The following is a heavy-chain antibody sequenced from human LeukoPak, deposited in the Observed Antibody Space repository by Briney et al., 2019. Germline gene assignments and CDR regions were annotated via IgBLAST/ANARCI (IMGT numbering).Heavy chain of an antibody. J-gene: IGHJ4*02. CDR1: GYSISSGYY. D-gene: IGHD1-26*01. CDR2: IYHSGST. CDR3: ARVMDGKLDY. Sequence: ASETLSLTCTVSGYSISSGYYWGWIRQPPGEGLEWIGSIYHSGSTYYNPSLKSRVTISVDTSKNQFSLKLSPVTAADTAVYYCARVMDGKLDYWGQGTLVTVSS. V-gene: IGHV4-38-2*02.